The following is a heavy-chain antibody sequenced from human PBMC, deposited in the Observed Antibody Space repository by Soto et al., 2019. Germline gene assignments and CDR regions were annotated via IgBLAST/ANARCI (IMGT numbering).Heavy chain of an antibody. CDR3: ARDQLEGGGAMDV. D-gene: IGHD2-21*01. CDR1: GFTFSSYW. CDR2: IKQDGSEK. V-gene: IGHV3-7*01. Sequence: PGGSLRLSCAASGFTFSSYWMSWVRQAPGKGLEWVANIKQDGSEKYYVDSVKGRFTISRDNAKNSLYLQMNGLRAEDTAVYYCARDQLEGGGAMDVWGQGTTVTVSS. J-gene: IGHJ6*02.